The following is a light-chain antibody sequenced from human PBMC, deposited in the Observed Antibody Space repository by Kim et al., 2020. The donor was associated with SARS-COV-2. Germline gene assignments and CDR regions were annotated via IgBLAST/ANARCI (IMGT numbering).Light chain of an antibody. Sequence: SVSPGERATLSGGASQSVSSNLAWYQQKYGQAPRLLIYGTSTRATGIPARFSGSGSGTEFTLTISSLQSEDFAVYHCQQYNDWPTFGQGTRLEIK. CDR2: GTS. CDR3: QQYNDWPT. J-gene: IGKJ5*01. CDR1: QSVSSN. V-gene: IGKV3-15*01.